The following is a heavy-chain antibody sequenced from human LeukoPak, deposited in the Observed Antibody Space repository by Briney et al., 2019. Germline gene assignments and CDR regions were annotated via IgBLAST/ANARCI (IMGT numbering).Heavy chain of an antibody. CDR1: GGYISSYY. V-gene: IGHV4-59*12. J-gene: IGHJ6*02. Sequence: SETLFLTCTVSGGYISSYYWSWIRQPPGKGLEWIGYIYYTGSTYYKPSLKSRDTIPVDTYKNQFSLKLSSVTAADTAVYYCARDQSSPEGMVFLSYYYYGMDVWGQGTTVTVSS. CDR3: ARDQSSPEGMVFLSYYYYGMDV. CDR2: IYYTGST. D-gene: IGHD2/OR15-2a*01.